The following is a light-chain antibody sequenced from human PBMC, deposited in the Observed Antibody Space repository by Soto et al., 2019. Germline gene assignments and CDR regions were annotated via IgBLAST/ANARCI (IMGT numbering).Light chain of an antibody. Sequence: EIVMTQSTATLSVSPGERATRSCRAGQAVTTNFAWYQQKSGQSPRLLIYDVSIRATGVPARFSATGSETDFTLTISGLQSEDSAVYFCQQYNNWPFSFGQGTRLEIK. CDR3: QQYNNWPFS. J-gene: IGKJ5*01. CDR1: QAVTTN. CDR2: DVS. V-gene: IGKV3-15*01.